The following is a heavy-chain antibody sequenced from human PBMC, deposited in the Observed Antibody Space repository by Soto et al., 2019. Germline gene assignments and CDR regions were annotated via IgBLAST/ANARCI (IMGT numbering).Heavy chain of an antibody. J-gene: IGHJ4*02. V-gene: IGHV4-59*08. CDR3: ARRYGTRFDH. Sequence: SETLSLTCTVSGGSISSYYWSWIRQPPGKGLEWIGYIYYSGSTNYNPSLKSRVTISVDTSKNQFSLKLSSVTAADTAVYYCARRYGTRFDHWGQGSLVTVSS. CDR2: IYYSGST. CDR1: GGSISSYY. D-gene: IGHD4-17*01.